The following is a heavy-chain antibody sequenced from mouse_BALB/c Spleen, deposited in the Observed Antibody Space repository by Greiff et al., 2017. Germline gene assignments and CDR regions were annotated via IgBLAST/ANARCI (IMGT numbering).Heavy chain of an antibody. J-gene: IGHJ3*01. CDR3: ARGGGNPWFAY. CDR2: ILPGSGST. D-gene: IGHD1-1*02. CDR1: GYTFSSYW. V-gene: IGHV1-9*01. Sequence: QVQLQQSGAELMKPGASVKISCKATGYTFSSYWIEWVKQRPGHGLEWIGEILPGSGSTNYNEKFKGKATFTADTSSNTAYMQLSSLTSEDSAVYYCARGGGNPWFAYWCQGTLVTVSA.